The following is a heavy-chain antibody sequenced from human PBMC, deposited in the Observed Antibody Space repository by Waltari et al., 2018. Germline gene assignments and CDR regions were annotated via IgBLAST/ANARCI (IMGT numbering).Heavy chain of an antibody. J-gene: IGHJ4*02. Sequence: QVQLVESGGGVVQPGRSLRLSCAASGFIFSSYGMHWVREAPGKGLEWVAIIRYDGSNKYYVDSVKGRFTISRDNSKNTLYLQMNSLIAEDTAVYYCARDRESVAGTLFDYWGQGTLVTVSS. V-gene: IGHV3-33*01. CDR3: ARDRESVAGTLFDY. D-gene: IGHD6-19*01. CDR1: GFIFSSYG. CDR2: IRYDGSNK.